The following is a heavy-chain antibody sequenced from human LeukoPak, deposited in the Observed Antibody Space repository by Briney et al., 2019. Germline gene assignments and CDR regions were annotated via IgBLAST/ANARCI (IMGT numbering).Heavy chain of an antibody. CDR2: INHSGST. CDR3: ASRHPAASGTPFDP. D-gene: IGHD1-14*01. J-gene: IGHJ5*02. V-gene: IGHV4-34*01. CDR1: GGSFSGYY. Sequence: SETLSLTCAVYGGSFSGYYWGWIRQPPGKGLEWIGEINHSGSTNYNPSLKSRVTISVDTSKNQFSLKLSSVTAADTAVYYCASRHPAASGTPFDPWGQGTLVTVSS.